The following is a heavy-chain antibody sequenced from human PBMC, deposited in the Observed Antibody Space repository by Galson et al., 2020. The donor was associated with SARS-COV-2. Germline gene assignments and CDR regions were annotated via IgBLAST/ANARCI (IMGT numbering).Heavy chain of an antibody. CDR2: IGVAGDT. CDR3: ARGAYYDFWSGYYVDGQRGGMDV. V-gene: IGHV3-13*01. J-gene: IGHJ6*02. CDR1: GFTLRSYD. Sequence: GESLKISCAASGFTLRSYDLHWVRQVTGKGLEWVSTIGVAGDTFYPDSVKGRFTISRESAKNSFFLHMNSLRAGDTAVYYCARGAYYDFWSGYYVDGQRGGMDVWGQGTTVTVSS. D-gene: IGHD3-3*01.